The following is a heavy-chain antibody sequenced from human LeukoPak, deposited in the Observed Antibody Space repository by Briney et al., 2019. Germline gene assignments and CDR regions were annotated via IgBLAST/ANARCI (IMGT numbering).Heavy chain of an antibody. CDR2: IIPIFGTA. CDR3: AREVYDSSGYYEDY. D-gene: IGHD3-22*01. CDR1: GGTFSSYA. V-gene: IGHV1-69*13. Sequence: GASVKVSCKASGGTFSSYAISWVRQAPGQGLEWMGGIIPIFGTANYAQKFQGRVTITADESTSAAYMELSSLRSEDTAVYYCAREVYDSSGYYEDYWGQGTLVTVSS. J-gene: IGHJ4*02.